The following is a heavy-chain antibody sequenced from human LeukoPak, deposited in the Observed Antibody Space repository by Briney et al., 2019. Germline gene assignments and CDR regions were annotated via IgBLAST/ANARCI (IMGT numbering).Heavy chain of an antibody. J-gene: IGHJ2*01. CDR2: IYYSGST. D-gene: IGHD2-15*01. CDR1: GRSISIYY. V-gene: IGHV4-59*08. CDR3: AVQGGGVWYFDL. Sequence: SGTLSLTCTVFGRSISIYYWSWIRPPPGTGLDWIGYIYYSGSTNYTPYLKSPFTISVATSKDQFSLKPSSMTAADTAVYYCAVQGGGVWYFDLWGRGTLVTVSS.